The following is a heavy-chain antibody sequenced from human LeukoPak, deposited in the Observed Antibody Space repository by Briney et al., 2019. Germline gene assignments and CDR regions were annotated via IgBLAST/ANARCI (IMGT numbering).Heavy chain of an antibody. J-gene: IGHJ4*02. CDR1: GFTFSSYW. CDR2: INTDGSVT. D-gene: IGHD3-10*01. CDR3: TRPEFGGSGMSCGH. V-gene: IGHV3-74*01. Sequence: GGSLRLSCAASGFTFSSYWMHWVRQAPGKGPVWVSIINTDGSVTRYADSVKGRFTISRDNAKNTVYLQMNGLRAEDTGVYFCTRPEFGGSGMSCGHWGQGTLVTVSS.